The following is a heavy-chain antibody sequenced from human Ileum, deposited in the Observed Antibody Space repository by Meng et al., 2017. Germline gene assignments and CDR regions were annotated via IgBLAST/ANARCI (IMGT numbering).Heavy chain of an antibody. CDR1: GFTLSSSA. Sequence: GESLKISCAASGFTLSSSAMTWVRQDAGKGLEWVSTISGGGTTYYEASVKGRFTISRDISKNTLSLQVNSLRAEDTAVYYCARSPSSGWYYFDYWGQGTLVTVSS. V-gene: IGHV3-23*01. CDR2: ISGGGTT. J-gene: IGHJ4*02. CDR3: ARSPSSGWYYFDY. D-gene: IGHD6-19*01.